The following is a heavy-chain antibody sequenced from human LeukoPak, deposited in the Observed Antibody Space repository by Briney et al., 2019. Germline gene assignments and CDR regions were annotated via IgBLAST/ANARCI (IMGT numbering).Heavy chain of an antibody. Sequence: SETLSLTCTVPGGSISSGSYYWSWIRQPAGKGLEWIGRIYTSGSTNYNPSLKSRVTISVDTSKNQFSLKLSSVTAADTAVYYCARSRDGYNKDWNYWGQGTLVTVSS. CDR2: IYTSGST. CDR1: GGSISSGSYY. D-gene: IGHD5-24*01. V-gene: IGHV4-61*02. J-gene: IGHJ4*02. CDR3: ARSRDGYNKDWNY.